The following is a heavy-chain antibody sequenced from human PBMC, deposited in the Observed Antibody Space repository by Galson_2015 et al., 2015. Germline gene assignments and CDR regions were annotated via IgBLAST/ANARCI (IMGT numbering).Heavy chain of an antibody. V-gene: IGHV1-46*01. Sequence: SVKVSCKASGYTFTSYYMHWVRQAPGQGLEWMGIINPSGGSTSYAQKFQGRVTMTRDTSTSTVYMELSSLRSEDTAVYYCARVGSGYDGGGLWFDPWGQGTLVTVSS. J-gene: IGHJ5*02. CDR2: INPSGGST. CDR1: GYTFTSYY. D-gene: IGHD5-12*01. CDR3: ARVGSGYDGGGLWFDP.